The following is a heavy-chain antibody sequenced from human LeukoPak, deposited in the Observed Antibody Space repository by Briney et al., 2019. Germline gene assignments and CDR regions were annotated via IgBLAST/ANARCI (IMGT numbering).Heavy chain of an antibody. CDR2: IYYSGST. D-gene: IGHD3-3*01. CDR1: GGSISSSSYY. J-gene: IGHJ6*03. Sequence: SETLSLTCTVSGGSISSSSYYWGWIRQPPGKGLEWIGYIYYSGSTNYNPSLKSRVTISVDTSKNQFSLKLSSVTAADTAVYYCARGRDFWSGSSYYYYMDVWGKGTTVTVSS. CDR3: ARGRDFWSGSSYYYYMDV. V-gene: IGHV4-61*05.